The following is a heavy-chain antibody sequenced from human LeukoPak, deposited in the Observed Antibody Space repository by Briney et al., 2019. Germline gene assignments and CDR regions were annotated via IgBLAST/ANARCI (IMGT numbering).Heavy chain of an antibody. V-gene: IGHV3-30*03. CDR2: ISYDGSNK. CDR1: GFTFSSYD. J-gene: IGHJ5*02. CDR3: ARDYFTFGGVIVAS. D-gene: IGHD3-16*02. Sequence: GRSLRLSCAASGFTFSSYDMHWVRQAPGKGLEWVAVISYDGSNKYYADSVEGRFTISRDNSKNSLYLQMNSLRAEDTAVYYCARDYFTFGGVIVASWGQGTLVTVSS.